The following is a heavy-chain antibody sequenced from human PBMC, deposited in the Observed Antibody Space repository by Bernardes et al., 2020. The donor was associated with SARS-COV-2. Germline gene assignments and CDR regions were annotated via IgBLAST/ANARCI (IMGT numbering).Heavy chain of an antibody. V-gene: IGHV4-30-4*01. CDR1: GASISSDSYY. CDR3: VREKMFPESRYYFYDMDV. J-gene: IGHJ6*02. CDR2: IHYRGST. D-gene: IGHD3-10*02. Sequence: SETLSLTCTVSGASISSDSYYWTWIRQPPGKGLEWIGYIHYRGSTNYNPSLKSRVTFSVDSSNNQFSLRLSSVTAADTALYYCVREKMFPESRYYFYDMDVWGPGTTVTVSS.